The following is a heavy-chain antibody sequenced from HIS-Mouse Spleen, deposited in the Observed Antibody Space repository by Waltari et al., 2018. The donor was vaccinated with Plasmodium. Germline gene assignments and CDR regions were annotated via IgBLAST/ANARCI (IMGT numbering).Heavy chain of an antibody. CDR2: ISYDGSNK. J-gene: IGHJ4*02. CDR3: AKDRRSSSWYVDY. D-gene: IGHD6-13*01. CDR1: GFTFSSSG. V-gene: IGHV3-30*18. Sequence: QVQLVESGGGVVQPGRSLTLSCAASGFTFSSSGMHWVRQAPGKGLEWVAVISYDGSNKYYADSVKGRFTISRDNSKNTLYLQMNSLRAEDTAVYYCAKDRRSSSWYVDYWGQGTLVTVSS.